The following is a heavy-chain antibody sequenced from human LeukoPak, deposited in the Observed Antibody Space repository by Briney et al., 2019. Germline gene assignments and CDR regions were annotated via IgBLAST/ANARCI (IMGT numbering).Heavy chain of an antibody. V-gene: IGHV1-69*04. Sequence: ASVKVSCKASGGTFSSYAISWVRQAPGQGLEWMGRIIPILGIANYAQKFQGRVTITADKSTSTAYMELSSLRSEDTAVYYCARDSLCEWGGSCYGSWYFDLWGRGTLVTVSS. CDR3: ARDSLCEWGGSCYGSWYFDL. CDR1: GGTFSSYA. D-gene: IGHD2-15*01. J-gene: IGHJ2*01. CDR2: IIPILGIA.